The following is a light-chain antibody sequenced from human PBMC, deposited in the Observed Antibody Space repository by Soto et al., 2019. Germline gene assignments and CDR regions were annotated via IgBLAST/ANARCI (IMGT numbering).Light chain of an antibody. CDR1: RYNIGAGYD. CDR2: GNT. V-gene: IGLV1-40*01. Sequence: QPVLTQPPSVSGAPGQRVTISCTGSRYNIGAGYDVHWYRQLPGTAPKLLLYGNTNRPSGVPDRFSGSKSGTSASLAITGLQHADEAAYYCQSYDSSLRGYVFGTGTKVTVL. J-gene: IGLJ1*01. CDR3: QSYDSSLRGYV.